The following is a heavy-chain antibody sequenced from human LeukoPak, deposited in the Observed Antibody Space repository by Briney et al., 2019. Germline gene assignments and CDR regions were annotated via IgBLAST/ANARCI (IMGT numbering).Heavy chain of an antibody. V-gene: IGHV4-39*07. CDR1: GGSISSSSYY. D-gene: IGHD4/OR15-4a*01. CDR2: IYYRGST. CDR3: ARYWDYGTAQRGAFDI. J-gene: IGHJ3*02. Sequence: SETLSLTGTVSGGSISSSSYYWGWIRQPPGKGLEWIGSIYYRGSTYYNPSLKSRVTISVDTSKNQFSLKLSSVTAADTAVYYCARYWDYGTAQRGAFDIWGQGTMVTVSS.